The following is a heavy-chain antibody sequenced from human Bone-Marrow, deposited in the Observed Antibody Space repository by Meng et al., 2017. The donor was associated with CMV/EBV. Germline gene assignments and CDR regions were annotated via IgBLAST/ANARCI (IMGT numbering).Heavy chain of an antibody. D-gene: IGHD2-2*01. Sequence: GESLKISCAASGFTFSSYSMNWVRQAPGKGLEWVSSISSSSSYIYYADSVKGRFTISRDNAKNSLYLQMNSLRAEDTAVYYCAREDVIPVAPFDYWGQGTLVTV. J-gene: IGHJ4*02. CDR2: ISSSSSYI. CDR1: GFTFSSYS. CDR3: AREDVIPVAPFDY. V-gene: IGHV3-21*01.